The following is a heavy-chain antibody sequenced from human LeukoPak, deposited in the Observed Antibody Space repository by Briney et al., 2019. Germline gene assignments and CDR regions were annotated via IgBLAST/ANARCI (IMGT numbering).Heavy chain of an antibody. Sequence: GASVKVSCKASGYTFTGYYMHWVRQAPGQGRAWMGWINPNSGGTNYAQKFQGRVTMTRDMSISTAYMELSRLRSDDTAVYYCARGEVVVVPAAMQNYWGQGTLVTVSS. CDR2: INPNSGGT. CDR3: ARGEVVVVPAAMQNY. CDR1: GYTFTGYY. D-gene: IGHD2-2*01. J-gene: IGHJ4*02. V-gene: IGHV1-2*02.